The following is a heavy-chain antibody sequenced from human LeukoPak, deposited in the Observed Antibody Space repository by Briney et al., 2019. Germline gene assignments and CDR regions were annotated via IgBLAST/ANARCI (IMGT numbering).Heavy chain of an antibody. CDR3: ARARPFTMVRGVDFDY. J-gene: IGHJ4*02. D-gene: IGHD3-10*01. CDR1: GFTFSSYS. Sequence: GGSLRLSCAASGFTFSSYSMNWVRQAPGKGLEWVSYISSSSSTIYYADSVKGRFTISRDNAKNSLYLQMNSLRAEDTAVYYCARARPFTMVRGVDFDYWGQGTLVTVSS. V-gene: IGHV3-48*04. CDR2: ISSSSSTI.